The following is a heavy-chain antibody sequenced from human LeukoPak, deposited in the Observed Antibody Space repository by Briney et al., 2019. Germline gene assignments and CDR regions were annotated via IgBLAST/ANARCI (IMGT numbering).Heavy chain of an antibody. CDR2: IYYSGST. CDR1: GGSISSSSYY. CDR3: ARQAEQWLILGWFDP. Sequence: PSETLSLTCTVSGGSISSSSYYWGWLRQPPGTGLEWIGSIYYSGSTYYNPSLKSRVTISVDTSKNQFSLKLSSVTAADTAVYYCARQAEQWLILGWFDPWGQGTLVTVSS. V-gene: IGHV4-39*01. D-gene: IGHD6-19*01. J-gene: IGHJ5*02.